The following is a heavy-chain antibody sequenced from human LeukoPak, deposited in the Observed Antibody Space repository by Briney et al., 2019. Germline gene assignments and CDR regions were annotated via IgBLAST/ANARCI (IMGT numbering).Heavy chain of an antibody. CDR3: ARGNIKFDY. J-gene: IGHJ4*02. CDR2: ISSSSDYI. Sequence: GGSLRLSCAASGFTFSTYLMNWVRQAPGKGLEWVSSISSSSDYIYYVDSVKGRFTISRDNAKNSLFLQTNSLRAEDTAVYFCARGNIKFDYWGRGTLVTVSS. V-gene: IGHV3-21*01. CDR1: GFTFSTYL.